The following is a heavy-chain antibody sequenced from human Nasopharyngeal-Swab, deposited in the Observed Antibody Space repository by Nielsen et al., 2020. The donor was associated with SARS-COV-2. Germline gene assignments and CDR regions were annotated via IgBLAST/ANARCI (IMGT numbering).Heavy chain of an antibody. CDR1: GSTFVDYT. Sequence: GSSLRPSLVASGSTFVDYTWHCVHQAPGKGLEWVLGSNWDGGGIAYAVSVKGRFNISRDNAKNCLYLQMNSLRAEDTALYYCVKAQSSTIVVAGNHGMDVWGQGTTVTVSS. J-gene: IGHJ6*02. D-gene: IGHD6-19*01. CDR2: SNWDGGGI. CDR3: VKAQSSTIVVAGNHGMDV. V-gene: IGHV3-9*01.